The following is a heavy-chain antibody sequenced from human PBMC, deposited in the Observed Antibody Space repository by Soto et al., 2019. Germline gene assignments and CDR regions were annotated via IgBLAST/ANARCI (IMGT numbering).Heavy chain of an antibody. CDR3: AKDPAYSGSYYWFDP. J-gene: IGHJ5*02. CDR1: GFTFSSYA. Sequence: GGSLRLSCAASGFTFSSYAMSWVRQAPGKGLEWVSAISGSGGSTYYADSVKGRFTISRDNSKNTLYLQMNSLRAEDTAVYYCAKDPAYSGSYYWFDPWGQGTLVTVSS. CDR2: ISGSGGST. V-gene: IGHV3-23*01. D-gene: IGHD1-26*01.